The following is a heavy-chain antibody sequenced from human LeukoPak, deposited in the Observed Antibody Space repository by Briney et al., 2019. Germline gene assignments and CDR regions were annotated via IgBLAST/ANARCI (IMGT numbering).Heavy chain of an antibody. J-gene: IGHJ2*01. Sequence: SETLSLTCTVSGDSISTYFWSWIRQPPGKGLEWIGYVYYSGSTNYNPSLKSRITVSVDTSKNQFSLRLSSVTAADTAVYFCARLRSDSSELYFDLWGRGTLVTVSS. V-gene: IGHV4-59*01. CDR3: ARLRSDSSELYFDL. CDR1: GDSISTYF. D-gene: IGHD6-6*01. CDR2: VYYSGST.